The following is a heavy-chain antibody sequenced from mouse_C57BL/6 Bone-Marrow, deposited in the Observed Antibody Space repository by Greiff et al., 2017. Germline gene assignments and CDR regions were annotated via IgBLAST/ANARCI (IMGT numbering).Heavy chain of an antibody. V-gene: IGHV1-61*01. CDR1: GYTFTSYW. D-gene: IGHD2-4*01. J-gene: IGHJ2*01. CDR2: IYPSDSET. Sequence: QVQLQQPGAELVRPGSSVKLSCKASGYTFTSYWMDWVKQRPGQGLEWIGNIYPSDSETHYNQKFKDKATLTVDKSSSTAYMQLSSLTSEDSAVYYCAREYYDLYYFDYWGQGTTLTVSS. CDR3: AREYYDLYYFDY.